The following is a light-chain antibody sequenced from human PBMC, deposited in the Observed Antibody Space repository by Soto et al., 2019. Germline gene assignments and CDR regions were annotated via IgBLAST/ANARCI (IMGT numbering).Light chain of an antibody. V-gene: IGLV2-14*01. CDR2: DVS. J-gene: IGLJ1*01. Sequence: LTQPASVSGSPGQSITISCTGTSSDVGGYDYVSWYQQHPGKAPTLMTYDVSNRPSGVCNRFSGSKSGNTASLTISGLQAEDEADYYCSSYTGSSTLYVFGTGTKVTVL. CDR3: SSYTGSSTLYV. CDR1: SSDVGGYDY.